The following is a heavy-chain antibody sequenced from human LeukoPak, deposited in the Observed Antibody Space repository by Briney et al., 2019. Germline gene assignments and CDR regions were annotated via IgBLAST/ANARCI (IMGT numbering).Heavy chain of an antibody. D-gene: IGHD2-21*01. Sequence: SETLSLTCTVSGGSISSGSYYWSWIRQPAGKGLEWIGRIYTSGSTNYNPSLKSRDTISVDTSKNQFSLKLSSVTAADTAVYYCARGLWPSYAFDIWGQGTMVTVSS. CDR3: ARGLWPSYAFDI. V-gene: IGHV4-61*02. CDR2: IYTSGST. CDR1: GGSISSGSYY. J-gene: IGHJ3*02.